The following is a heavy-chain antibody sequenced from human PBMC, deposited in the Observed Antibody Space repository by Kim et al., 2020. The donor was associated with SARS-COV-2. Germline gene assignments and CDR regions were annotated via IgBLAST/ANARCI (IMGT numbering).Heavy chain of an antibody. CDR2: ISYDGSNK. D-gene: IGHD6-13*01. Sequence: GGSLRLSCAASGFTFSSYAMHWVRQAPGKGLEWVAVISYDGSNKYYADSVKGRFTISRDNSKNTLYLQMNSLRAEDTAVYYCATDSSSWSDNWFDPWGQGTLVTVSS. J-gene: IGHJ5*02. CDR3: ATDSSSWSDNWFDP. V-gene: IGHV3-30-3*01. CDR1: GFTFSSYA.